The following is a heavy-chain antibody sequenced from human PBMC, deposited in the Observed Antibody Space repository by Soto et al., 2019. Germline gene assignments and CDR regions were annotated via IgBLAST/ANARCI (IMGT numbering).Heavy chain of an antibody. V-gene: IGHV4-39*01. CDR2: IYYSGST. Sequence: SETLSLTCTVSGGSISSSSYYWGWIRQPPGKGLEWIGSIYYSGSTYYNPSLKSRVTISVDTSKNQFSLKLSSVTAADTAVYYCAILDIVVVVAVPRVNKFDYWGQGTLVTVSS. CDR3: AILDIVVVVAVPRVNKFDY. CDR1: GGSISSSSYY. J-gene: IGHJ4*02. D-gene: IGHD2-15*01.